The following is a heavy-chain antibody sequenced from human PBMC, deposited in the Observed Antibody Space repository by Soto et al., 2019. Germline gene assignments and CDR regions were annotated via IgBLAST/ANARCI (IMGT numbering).Heavy chain of an antibody. CDR3: ARGDGGNDPFDY. CDR2: IFYSGNT. D-gene: IGHD2-15*01. Sequence: QVQLQESGPGLVKPSQTLSLTCTLSGGSISRGDYYWSWIRQPPGKGLEWIGYIFYSGNTYINPSLESRLSMSVDTSRNQFSLSLTSVTAADTAVYYCARGDGGNDPFDYWGQGTLVTVSS. CDR1: GGSISRGDYY. J-gene: IGHJ4*02. V-gene: IGHV4-30-4*01.